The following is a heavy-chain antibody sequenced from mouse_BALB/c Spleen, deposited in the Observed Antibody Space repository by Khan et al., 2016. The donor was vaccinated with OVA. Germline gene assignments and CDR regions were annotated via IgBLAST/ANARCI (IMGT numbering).Heavy chain of an antibody. CDR1: GYSITSDYA. J-gene: IGHJ2*01. CDR3: ERSCGGDFDY. Sequence: EVQLVESGPGLVKPSQSLSLTCTVTGYSITSDYAWNWIRQFPGNKLEWLGFISYSGNTNYKPYLKSRISITRDTSKNPFFLQLNSVTAEDRATYCVERSCGGDFDYWGQGTTLTVSS. CDR2: ISYSGNT. V-gene: IGHV3-2*02.